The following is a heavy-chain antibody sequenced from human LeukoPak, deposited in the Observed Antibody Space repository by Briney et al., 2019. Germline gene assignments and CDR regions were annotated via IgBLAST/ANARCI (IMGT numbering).Heavy chain of an antibody. D-gene: IGHD6-13*01. J-gene: IGHJ6*03. V-gene: IGHV4-34*01. CDR2: INHSGST. CDR1: GGSFSGYY. Sequence: SETLSLTCAVYGGSFSGYYWSWIRQPPGKGLEWIGEINHSGSTNYNPSLKSRVTISVDTSKNQFSLKLSSVTAADTAVYYCARDGIAAAGLDYYYYMDVWGKGTTVTASS. CDR3: ARDGIAAAGLDYYYYMDV.